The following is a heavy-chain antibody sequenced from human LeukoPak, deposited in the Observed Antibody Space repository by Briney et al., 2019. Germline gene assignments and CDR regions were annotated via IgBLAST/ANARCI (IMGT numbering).Heavy chain of an antibody. CDR3: AREEGIAVAGRFDY. V-gene: IGHV3-30-3*01. CDR2: ISYDGSNK. D-gene: IGHD6-19*01. J-gene: IGHJ4*02. Sequence: TGGSLRLSCAASGFTFSSYAMHWVRQAPGKGLERVAVISYDGSNKYYADSVKGRFTISRDNSKNTLYLQMNSLRAEDTAVYYCAREEGIAVAGRFDYWGQGTLVTVSS. CDR1: GFTFSSYA.